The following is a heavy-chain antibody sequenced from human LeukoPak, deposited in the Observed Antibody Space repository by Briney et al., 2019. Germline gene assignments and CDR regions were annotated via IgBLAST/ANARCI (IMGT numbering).Heavy chain of an antibody. CDR2: INHSGST. Sequence: PSETLSLTCAVYGGSFSGYYWSWIRQPPGKGLEWIGEINHSGSTNYNPSLKSRVTISVDTSKNQFSLKLSSVTAADTAVCYCARGRVKRWLQSHFDYWGQGTLVTVSS. V-gene: IGHV4-34*01. CDR3: ARGRVKRWLQSHFDY. D-gene: IGHD5-24*01. CDR1: GGSFSGYY. J-gene: IGHJ4*02.